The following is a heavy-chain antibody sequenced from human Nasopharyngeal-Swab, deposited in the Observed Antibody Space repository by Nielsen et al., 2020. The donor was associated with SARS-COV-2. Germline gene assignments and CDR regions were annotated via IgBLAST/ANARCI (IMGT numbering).Heavy chain of an antibody. CDR3: ARVSAYYDSSGHYDAFDI. J-gene: IGHJ3*02. Sequence: GGSLRLSCAASGFTFSSYDMHWVRQATGKGLEWVSAIGTAGDTYYPGSVKGRFTISRENAKNSLYLQMNSLRAEDTAVYYCARVSAYYDSSGHYDAFDIWGQGTVVTVSS. CDR2: IGTAGDT. D-gene: IGHD3-22*01. CDR1: GFTFSSYD. V-gene: IGHV3-13*01.